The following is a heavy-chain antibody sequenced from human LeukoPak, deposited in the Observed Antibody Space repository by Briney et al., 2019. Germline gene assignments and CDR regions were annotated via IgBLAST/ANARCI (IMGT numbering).Heavy chain of an antibody. CDR3: ARVAVVGATTRRSFDY. CDR1: GGSISSYY. J-gene: IGHJ4*02. Sequence: SETLSLTCTVSGGSISSYYWSWIRQPAGKGLEWIGRIYTSGSTNYNPSLKSRVTMSVDTSKNQFSLKLSSVTAADTAVYYCARVAVVGATTRRSFDYWGQGTLVTVSS. CDR2: IYTSGST. V-gene: IGHV4-4*07. D-gene: IGHD1-26*01.